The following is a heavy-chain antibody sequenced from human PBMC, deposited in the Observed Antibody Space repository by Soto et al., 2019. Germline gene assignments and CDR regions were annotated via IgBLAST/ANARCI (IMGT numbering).Heavy chain of an antibody. CDR2: ISYDGSNK. CDR1: GFTFSSYG. D-gene: IGHD3-9*01. CDR3: AKDLDDILTGPLAY. V-gene: IGHV3-30*18. J-gene: IGHJ4*02. Sequence: QVQLVESGGGVVQPGRSLRLSCAASGFTFSSYGMHWVRQAPGKGLEWVAVISYDGSNKYYADSVKGRFTISRDNSKNTLYLQMNILRAEDTAVYYCAKDLDDILTGPLAYWGQGTLVTVSS.